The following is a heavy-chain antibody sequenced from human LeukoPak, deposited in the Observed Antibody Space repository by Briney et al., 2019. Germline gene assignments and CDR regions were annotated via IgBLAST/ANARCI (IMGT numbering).Heavy chain of an antibody. V-gene: IGHV3-23*01. J-gene: IGHJ6*03. CDR3: AKNFAVVPGYSSGHPYYYYYYMDV. Sequence: PGGSLRLSCAASGFTFDDYAMSWVRQAPGKGLEWVSAISGSGGSTYYADSVKGRFTISRDNSKNTLYLQMNSLRAEDTAVYYCAKNFAVVPGYSSGHPYYYYYYMDVWGKGTTVTVSS. CDR2: ISGSGGST. CDR1: GFTFDDYA. D-gene: IGHD6-19*01.